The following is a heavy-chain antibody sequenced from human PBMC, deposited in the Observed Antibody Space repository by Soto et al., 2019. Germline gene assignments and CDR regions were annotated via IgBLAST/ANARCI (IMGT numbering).Heavy chain of an antibody. CDR2: IDSTATTI. CDR3: ARDRDYIEEFDY. V-gene: IGHV3-48*03. D-gene: IGHD5-12*01. Sequence: GGSLRLSCAASGFTFSHYGMTWVRQAPGMVLDLVAHIDSTATTIXXXDSVRGRXXISRYYAKNSXYLQMXSLIADDTAIYYCARDRDYIEEFDYWRLGTLVTXSS. CDR1: GFTFSHYG. J-gene: IGHJ4*02.